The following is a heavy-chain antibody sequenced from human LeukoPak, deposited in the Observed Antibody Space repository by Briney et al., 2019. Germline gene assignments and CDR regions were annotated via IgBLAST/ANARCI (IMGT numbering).Heavy chain of an antibody. D-gene: IGHD3-10*01. CDR2: INTDGKTT. CDR1: GFTFSSYW. Sequence: GGSLRLSCAASGFTFSSYWMYWVRQAPGKGLVWVSRINTDGKTTNYADSVKGRFTISRDNAKNTLYLQMNSLRAEDTAVYYCARDITLTRGGRSDYWGQGTLVTVSA. J-gene: IGHJ4*02. CDR3: ARDITLTRGGRSDY. V-gene: IGHV3-74*01.